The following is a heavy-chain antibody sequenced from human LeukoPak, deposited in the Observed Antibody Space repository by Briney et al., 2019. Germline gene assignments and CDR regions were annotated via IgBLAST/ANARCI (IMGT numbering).Heavy chain of an antibody. V-gene: IGHV3-74*03. CDR1: GFTFSSRW. J-gene: IGHJ4*02. Sequence: GGSLRLSCAASGFTFSSRWMSWVRQAPGKGLVWVSRINSDGSSITYADSVKGRFTISRDNAKNTLYLQMNSLRAEDTAVYYCARGVLANDYWGQGTLVTVSS. CDR3: ARGVLANDY. CDR2: INSDGSSI. D-gene: IGHD3-3*01.